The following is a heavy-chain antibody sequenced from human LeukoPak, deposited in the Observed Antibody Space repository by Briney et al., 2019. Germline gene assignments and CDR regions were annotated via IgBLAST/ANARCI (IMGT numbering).Heavy chain of an antibody. CDR2: ISYDGSNK. CDR3: ARDGDGGSGWYYFDY. J-gene: IGHJ4*02. CDR1: GFTFSSYG. Sequence: GRSLRLSCAASGFTFSSYGMHWVRQAPGKGLEWVAVISYDGSNKYYADSVKGRFTISRDNSKNTLYLQMNSLRAEDTAVYYCARDGDGGSGWYYFDYWGQGTLVTVSS. D-gene: IGHD6-19*01. V-gene: IGHV3-30*03.